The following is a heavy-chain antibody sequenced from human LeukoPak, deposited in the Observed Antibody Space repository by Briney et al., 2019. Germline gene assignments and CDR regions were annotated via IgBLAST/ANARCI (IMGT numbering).Heavy chain of an antibody. V-gene: IGHV4-59*08. CDR1: GGSISSYY. D-gene: IGHD3-22*01. CDR3: ARRPNYYDSSGYSGNYFDY. CDR2: ISHSGSA. Sequence: KSSETLSLTCTVSGGSISSYYWTWIRQPPGKGLEWIGYISHSGSADYNPSLRSRVTISVDTSKNQFSLKLSSVTAADTAVYYCARRPNYYDSSGYSGNYFDYWGQGTLVTVSS. J-gene: IGHJ4*02.